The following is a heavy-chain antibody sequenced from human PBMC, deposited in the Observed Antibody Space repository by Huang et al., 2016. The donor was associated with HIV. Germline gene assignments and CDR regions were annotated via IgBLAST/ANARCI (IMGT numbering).Heavy chain of an antibody. V-gene: IGHV4-39*01. J-gene: IGHJ4*02. CDR2: IYYGGRT. D-gene: IGHD3-10*01. CDR3: ARHERWAMVRGVPQWGFDY. Sequence: QLQLQESGPGLVKPSETLSLTCTVSGGSISSSSYYWGWVRQPPGKGLEWIGTIYYGGRTYYNPSLKGRVTISVDTSKNQFSLKLSSVTAADTAVYYCARHERWAMVRGVPQWGFDYWGQGTLVTVSS. CDR1: GGSISSSSYY.